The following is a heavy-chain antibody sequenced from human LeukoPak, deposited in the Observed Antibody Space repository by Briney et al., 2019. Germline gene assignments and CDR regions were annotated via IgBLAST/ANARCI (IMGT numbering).Heavy chain of an antibody. CDR1: GDSISSSSYY. J-gene: IGHJ6*03. V-gene: IGHV4-39*02. D-gene: IGHD3-10*01. Sequence: PSETLSLTCTVSGDSISSSSYYWGWIRQPPGKGLEWIGSIYYSGSTYYNPSLKSRVTISVDTSKNQFSLKLSSVTAADTAVYYCAREDYGSGNLYYYYMDVWGKGTTVTISS. CDR2: IYYSGST. CDR3: AREDYGSGNLYYYYMDV.